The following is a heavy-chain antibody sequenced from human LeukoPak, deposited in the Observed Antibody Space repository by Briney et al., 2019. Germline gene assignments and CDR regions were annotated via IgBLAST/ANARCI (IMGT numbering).Heavy chain of an antibody. J-gene: IGHJ4*02. CDR2: IHYSGTT. CDR3: AREGLGAGGGIDY. V-gene: IGHV4-30-4*01. D-gene: IGHD3-16*01. CDR1: SDSISSGDYY. Sequence: SETLSLTCTVSSDSISSGDYYWRWIRQPPGKGLEWIGYIHYSGTTYYNPSLTSRVTILVDTSRNQFSLNLTSVTAADTAVYYCAREGLGAGGGIDYWGQGTLVTVSS.